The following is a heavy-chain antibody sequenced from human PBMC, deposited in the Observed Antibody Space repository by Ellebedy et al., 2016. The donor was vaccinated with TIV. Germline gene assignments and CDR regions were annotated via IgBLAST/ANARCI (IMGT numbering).Heavy chain of an antibody. CDR2: VNTDGRNT. Sequence: ETLSLTCAGSGFTFSDSWIHWVRQPPGKGLMLVSRVNTDGRNTTYADSVKGRFTISRDNAKNTLYLQMNSLRAEDTAVYYCARGSWACSGSMDVWGQGTTVTVSS. D-gene: IGHD6-19*01. CDR1: GFTFSDSW. CDR3: ARGSWACSGSMDV. J-gene: IGHJ6*02. V-gene: IGHV3-74*03.